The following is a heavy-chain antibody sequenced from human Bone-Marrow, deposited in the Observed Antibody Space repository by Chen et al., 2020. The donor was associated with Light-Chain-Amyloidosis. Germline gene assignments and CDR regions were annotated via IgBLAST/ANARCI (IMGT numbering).Heavy chain of an antibody. V-gene: IGHV3-23*04. Sequence: EVQLVVSGGGLVQPGGSLRLSCAASGFTFSSYAMGWVLQAPGKGLEWVSVIFGSGDRTYYADSGKGRFTISRENYKKTANLQMSGLRAEDTAVYYCAKRGLPITMSGTYFDHWGQGTLVNVSS. J-gene: IGHJ4*02. CDR3: AKRGLPITMSGTYFDH. CDR1: GFTFSSYA. CDR2: IFGSGDRT. D-gene: IGHD1-20*01.